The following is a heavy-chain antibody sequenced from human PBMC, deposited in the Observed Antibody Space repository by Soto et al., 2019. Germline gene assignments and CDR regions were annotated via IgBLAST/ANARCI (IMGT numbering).Heavy chain of an antibody. V-gene: IGHV1-18*01. CDR3: ARDSSSWYPPPLYSIDY. Sequence: ASVKVSCKASGYTFTSYGISWVRQAPGQGFEWMGWISAYNGNTNYAQKLQGRVTMTTDTSTSTAYMELRSLRSDDTAVYYCARDSSSWYPPPLYSIDYWGQGTLVTVSS. CDR2: ISAYNGNT. CDR1: GYTFTSYG. D-gene: IGHD6-13*01. J-gene: IGHJ4*02.